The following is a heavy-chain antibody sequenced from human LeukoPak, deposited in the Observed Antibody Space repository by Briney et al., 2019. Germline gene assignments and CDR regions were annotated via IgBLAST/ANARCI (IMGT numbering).Heavy chain of an antibody. D-gene: IGHD4-11*01. J-gene: IGHJ6*02. CDR2: INPNSGGT. Sequence: ASVKVSCKASGYTFTGYYMHWVRQAPGQGLEWMGWINPNSGGTNYAQKFQGRVTMTRDTSISTAYMELSRLRSDDTAVYYCARDGGLTVTTLVYYYYGMDVWGQGTKVTVSS. V-gene: IGHV1-2*02. CDR1: GYTFTGYY. CDR3: ARDGGLTVTTLVYYYYGMDV.